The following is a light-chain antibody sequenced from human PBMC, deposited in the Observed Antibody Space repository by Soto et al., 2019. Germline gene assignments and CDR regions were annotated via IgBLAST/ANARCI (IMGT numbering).Light chain of an antibody. Sequence: QSALTQPPSASGSPGQSVTISCTGTSSDVGAYKYVSWYQQYPGKAPKLMIYEVTKRPSGVPDRFSGSNSGNPASLTVSGLQAEDEADYFCTSYVGNATWVFGGGTQLTVL. V-gene: IGLV2-8*01. CDR3: TSYVGNATWV. CDR2: EVT. J-gene: IGLJ3*02. CDR1: SSDVGAYKY.